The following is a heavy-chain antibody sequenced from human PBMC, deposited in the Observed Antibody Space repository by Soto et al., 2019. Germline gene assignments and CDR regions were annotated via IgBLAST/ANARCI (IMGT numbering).Heavy chain of an antibody. CDR2: ISGSGGST. D-gene: IGHD1-26*01. Sequence: EMQLLESGGGLVQPGGSLRLSCAASGFTFSSFAMSWVRQAPGKGLDWVSAISGSGGSTYSADSVKGRFTISRDNSKNTLYLQMSSLRDEDTAVYYCARKLSGAVQGWAYGMDVWGRGTTVTVSS. CDR3: ARKLSGAVQGWAYGMDV. J-gene: IGHJ6*02. V-gene: IGHV3-23*01. CDR1: GFTFSSFA.